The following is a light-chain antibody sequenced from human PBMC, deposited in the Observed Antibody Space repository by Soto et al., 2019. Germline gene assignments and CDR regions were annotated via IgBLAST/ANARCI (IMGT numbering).Light chain of an antibody. J-gene: IGLJ1*01. CDR3: GTWDSSLSADV. CDR2: ENN. Sequence: QSVLTQPPSVSAAPGQKVTISCSGSSSNIGTNYVSWYQQLPGTAPKLLIYENNKRPSGIPDRFSGSKSGTSATLGITGLQTGDEADYYCGTWDSSLSADVFGTGTKVTVL. V-gene: IGLV1-51*02. CDR1: SSNIGTNY.